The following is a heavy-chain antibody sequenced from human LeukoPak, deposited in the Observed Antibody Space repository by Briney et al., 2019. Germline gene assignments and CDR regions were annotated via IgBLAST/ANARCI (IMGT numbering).Heavy chain of an antibody. Sequence: PGGSLRLSCAVSGFTFSSYSMNWVRQAPGKGLEWVSSISSINYIYYADSLKGRSTISRDNAKNSLYLQMNSLRAEDTAVYFCAKGDKMLAWRRTYNRFDPWGQGTLVTVSS. CDR2: ISSINYI. CDR3: AKGDKMLAWRRTYNRFDP. D-gene: IGHD3-16*01. J-gene: IGHJ5*02. V-gene: IGHV3-21*01. CDR1: GFTFSSYS.